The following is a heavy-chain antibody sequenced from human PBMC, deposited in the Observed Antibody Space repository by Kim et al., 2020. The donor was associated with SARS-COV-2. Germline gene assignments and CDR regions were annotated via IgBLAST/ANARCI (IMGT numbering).Heavy chain of an antibody. Sequence: SETLSLTCAVYGGSFSDFYWSWIRQPPGKGLEWIGEINHSGTTDYNPSPKNRVTISIDTSKNQFSLKLTSVTAADTAVYYCARTLPLSGGYYNRLDYWGQGTLVTVSS. CDR3: ARTLPLSGGYYNRLDY. CDR1: GGSFSDFY. J-gene: IGHJ4*02. CDR2: INHSGTT. V-gene: IGHV4-34*01. D-gene: IGHD3-10*01.